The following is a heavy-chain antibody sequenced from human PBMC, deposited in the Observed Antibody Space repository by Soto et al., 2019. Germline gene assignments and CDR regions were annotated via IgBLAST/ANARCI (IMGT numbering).Heavy chain of an antibody. D-gene: IGHD7-27*01. CDR2: IYYSGST. V-gene: IGHV4-59*01. J-gene: IGHJ4*02. CDR1: GGSISSYY. CDR3: ARSWVYFDY. Sequence: QVQLQESGPGLVKPSETLSLTCTVSGGSISSYYWSWIRQPPGKGLEWIGYIYYSGSTNYNPSLKSRVTISVDTSKNQFSLKLSSVTAADTAVYYCARSWVYFDYWGQGTLVTVSS.